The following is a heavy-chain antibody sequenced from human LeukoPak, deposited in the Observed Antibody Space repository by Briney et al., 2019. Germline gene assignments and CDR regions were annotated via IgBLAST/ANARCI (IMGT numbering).Heavy chain of an antibody. CDR2: INAYNGNT. J-gene: IGHJ4*02. CDR1: GYTFTSYG. V-gene: IGHV1-18*01. CDR3: ARVVYGSGSYYLVY. Sequence: ASVKVSCKASGYTFTSYGISWVRQAPGQGLEWMGWINAYNGNTNYAQKLQGRVTMTTDTSTSTAYMELRSLRSDDTAVYYCARVVYGSGSYYLVYWGQGTLVTVSS. D-gene: IGHD3-10*01.